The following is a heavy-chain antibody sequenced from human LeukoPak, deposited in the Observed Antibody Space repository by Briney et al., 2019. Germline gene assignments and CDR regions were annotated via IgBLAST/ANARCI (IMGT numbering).Heavy chain of an antibody. V-gene: IGHV4-39*01. D-gene: IGHD3-3*01. CDR1: GGSISSSSSY. CDR3: ARSGAYYDFWSGYYTGRGPYYFDY. Sequence: SETLSLTCTVSGGSISSSSSYWGWIRQPPGKGLEWIGSIYYSGSTYYNPSLKSRVTISVDTSKNQFSLKLSSVTAADTAVYYCARSGAYYDFWSGYYTGRGPYYFDYWGQGTLVTVSS. J-gene: IGHJ4*02. CDR2: IYYSGST.